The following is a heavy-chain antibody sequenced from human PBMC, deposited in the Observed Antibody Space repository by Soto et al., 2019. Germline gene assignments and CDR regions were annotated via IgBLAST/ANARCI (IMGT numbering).Heavy chain of an antibody. CDR2: IVPIYRTA. D-gene: IGHD6-13*01. V-gene: IGHV1-69*01. CDR1: GGTFSSYR. Sequence: VKVSCKASGGTFSSYRINWVRQAPGQGLEWVGGIVPIYRTADYAQKFQGRVTITADESARTSYMELRSLKSQDTAVYYCVRDSGAKLSSSWGPGTKVTVSS. J-gene: IGHJ3*01. CDR3: VRDSGAKLSSS.